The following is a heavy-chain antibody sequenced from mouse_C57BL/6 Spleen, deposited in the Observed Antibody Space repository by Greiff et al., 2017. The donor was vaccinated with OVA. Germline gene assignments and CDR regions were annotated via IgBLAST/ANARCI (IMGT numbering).Heavy chain of an antibody. V-gene: IGHV1-69*01. CDR1: GYTFTSYW. J-gene: IGHJ2*01. CDR3: ARWGNYLLYCY. CDR2: IDPSDSYT. Sequence: VQLQQPGAELVMPGASVKLSCKASGYTFTSYWMHWVKQRPGQGLEWIGEIDPSDSYTNYNQKFKGKSTLTVDKSSSTAYMQLSSLTSEDSAVYYCARWGNYLLYCYWGKGTTLTVSS. D-gene: IGHD2-1*01.